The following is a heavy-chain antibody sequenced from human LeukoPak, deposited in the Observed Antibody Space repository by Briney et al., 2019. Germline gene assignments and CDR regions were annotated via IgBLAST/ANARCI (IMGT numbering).Heavy chain of an antibody. D-gene: IGHD6-19*01. CDR2: ISSSGSTI. V-gene: IGHV3-48*03. CDR3: ARDRANGYSSGWYIRSDNDY. CDR1: GFTFSSYE. J-gene: IGHJ4*02. Sequence: PGGSLRLSCAASGFTFSSYEMNWVRQAPGKGLEWVSYISSSGSTIYYADSVKGRFTISRDNAKNSLYLQMNSLRAEDTAVYYCARDRANGYSSGWYIRSDNDYWGQGTLVTVSS.